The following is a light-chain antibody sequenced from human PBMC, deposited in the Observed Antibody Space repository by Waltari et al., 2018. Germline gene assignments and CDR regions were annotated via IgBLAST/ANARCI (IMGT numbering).Light chain of an antibody. CDR2: EAI. J-gene: IGLJ2*01. CDR1: SRDVGPYNL. CDR3: SSYTTSGTLI. Sequence: QSALTQPPSVSGSPGQSVTISCTGTSRDVGPYNLVSWYQQPPGTAPRLLIYEAIHRPSGVPDRFSGSKSGDTASLTISELQPEDEADYYCSSYTTSGTLIFGGGTTLTVL. V-gene: IGLV2-18*02.